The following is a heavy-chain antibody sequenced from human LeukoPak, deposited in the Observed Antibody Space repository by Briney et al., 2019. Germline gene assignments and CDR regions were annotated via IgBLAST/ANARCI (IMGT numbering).Heavy chain of an antibody. CDR2: ISSSSSTI. J-gene: IGHJ4*02. Sequence: GGSLRLSCVGSGFTFSSYHMNWVRQAPGKGLEWVSYISSSSSTIYYADSVKGRFTISRDNAKNSLYLQTNSLRAEDTAVYYCARAQYYSDSTGYYYLHYWGQGTLVTASS. CDR3: ARAQYYSDSTGYYYLHY. D-gene: IGHD3-22*01. V-gene: IGHV3-48*01. CDR1: GFTFSSYH.